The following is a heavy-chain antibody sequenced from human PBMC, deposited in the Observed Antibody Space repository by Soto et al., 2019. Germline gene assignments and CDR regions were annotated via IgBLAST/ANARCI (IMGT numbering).Heavy chain of an antibody. Sequence: PGGSLRLSCAASGFTFSSYGMHWVRQAPGKGLEWVAVIWYDGSNKYYADSVKGRFTISRDNSKNTLYLQMNSLRAEDTAVYYCARDPELSPISGSYSIETDYWGQGTLVTVSS. CDR1: GFTFSSYG. J-gene: IGHJ4*02. CDR2: IWYDGSNK. D-gene: IGHD3-10*01. V-gene: IGHV3-33*01. CDR3: ARDPELSPISGSYSIETDY.